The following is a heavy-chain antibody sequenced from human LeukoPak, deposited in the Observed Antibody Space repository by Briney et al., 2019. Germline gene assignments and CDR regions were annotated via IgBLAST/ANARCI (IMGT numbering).Heavy chain of an antibody. Sequence: GRSLRLSCAASGFTFSSYGMHWVRQAPGKGLEWVSYISSSSSTIYYADSVKGRFTISRDNAKNSLYLQMNSLRAEDTAVYYCARDGSGWLDYWGQGTLVTVSS. CDR3: ARDGSGWLDY. CDR2: ISSSSSTI. J-gene: IGHJ4*02. CDR1: GFTFSSYG. D-gene: IGHD6-19*01. V-gene: IGHV3-48*01.